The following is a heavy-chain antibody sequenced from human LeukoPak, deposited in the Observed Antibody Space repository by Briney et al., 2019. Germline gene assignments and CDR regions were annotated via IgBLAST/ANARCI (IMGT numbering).Heavy chain of an antibody. Sequence: PGGSLRLSCAASGFTVGSTYMSWVRQAPGKGLEWVSLVYTGGNTYHADSVKGRFTLSRDNSKNTVYLQMNSLRVEDTAMYYCATISDLLYYFDSWGQGTLVTVSS. CDR3: ATISDLLYYFDS. J-gene: IGHJ4*02. V-gene: IGHV3-66*01. CDR2: VYTGGNT. CDR1: GFTVGSTY.